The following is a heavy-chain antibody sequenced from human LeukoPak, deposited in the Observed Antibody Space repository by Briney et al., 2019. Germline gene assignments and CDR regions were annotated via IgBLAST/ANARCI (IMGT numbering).Heavy chain of an antibody. D-gene: IGHD6-13*01. CDR1: GGSISTSSY. CDR3: ARVGSSWPHYYFDS. Sequence: SETLSLTCTVSGGSISTSSYWAWIRQPPGKGLEWIGNIYYTGSTYYNPSLRSRLTISVDTSKNHFSLRLSSVTAADTAVYSCARVGSSWPHYYFDSWGQGTLVTVSS. CDR2: IYYTGST. V-gene: IGHV4-39*07. J-gene: IGHJ4*02.